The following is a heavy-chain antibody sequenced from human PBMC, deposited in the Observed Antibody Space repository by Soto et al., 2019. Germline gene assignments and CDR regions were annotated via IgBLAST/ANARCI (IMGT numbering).Heavy chain of an antibody. J-gene: IGHJ4*02. CDR1: GFTFSSYA. CDR3: AKAPRYCSGGSCYLDY. V-gene: IGHV3-23*01. Sequence: EVQLLESGGSLVQPGGSLRLSCAASGFTFSSYAMSWVRQAPGKGLEWVSAISGSGGSTYYADSVKGRFTISRDNSKNTLYLQMNSLRAEDTAVYYCAKAPRYCSGGSCYLDYWGQGTLVTVSS. D-gene: IGHD2-15*01. CDR2: ISGSGGST.